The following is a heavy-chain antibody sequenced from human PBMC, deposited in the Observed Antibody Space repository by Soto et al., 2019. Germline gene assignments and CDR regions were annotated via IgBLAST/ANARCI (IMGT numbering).Heavy chain of an antibody. J-gene: IGHJ4*02. D-gene: IGHD3-10*02. V-gene: IGHV3-30*02. CDR2: ISYDGSDI. CDR1: GFIFSNYG. Sequence: GESLKISCVGSGFIFSNYGMHWVRQAPGKGLEWVAFISYDGSDILYGDSVKGRFTISRDNSKSTLFLHMNRPTAEDTAIYFCAIVRVADSSLDHWGQGTLVTVSS. CDR3: AIVRVADSSLDH.